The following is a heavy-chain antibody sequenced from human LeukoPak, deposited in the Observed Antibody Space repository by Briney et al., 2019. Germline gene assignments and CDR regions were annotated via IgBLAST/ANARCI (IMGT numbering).Heavy chain of an antibody. Sequence: GGSLRLSCAASEFTFSSYGMHWVRQAPGKGLEWVAVIWYDGSNKYYADSVKGRFTISRDNSKNTLYLQMNSLRAEDTAVYYCARDNGRGAARVTDYWGQGTLVTVSS. J-gene: IGHJ4*02. D-gene: IGHD6-6*01. CDR3: ARDNGRGAARVTDY. CDR1: EFTFSSYG. CDR2: IWYDGSNK. V-gene: IGHV3-33*08.